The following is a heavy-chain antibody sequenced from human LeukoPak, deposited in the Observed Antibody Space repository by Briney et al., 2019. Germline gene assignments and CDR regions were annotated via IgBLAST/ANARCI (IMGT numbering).Heavy chain of an antibody. CDR2: ISSSGSTI. CDR1: GFTFSSYE. D-gene: IGHD4-17*01. CDR3: ARDERSYGDRRGAAFGI. V-gene: IGHV3-48*03. J-gene: IGHJ3*02. Sequence: RPGGSLRLSCAASGFTFSSYEMNWVRQAPGKGLEWVSYISSSGSTIYYADSVKGRFTISRDNAKNSLYLQMNSLRAEDTAVYYCARDERSYGDRRGAAFGIWGQGTMVTVSS.